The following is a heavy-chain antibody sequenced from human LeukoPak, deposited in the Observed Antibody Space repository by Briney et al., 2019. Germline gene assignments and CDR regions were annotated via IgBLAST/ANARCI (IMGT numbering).Heavy chain of an antibody. Sequence: GGSLRLSCAASGFPFSSYAMSWVRQAPGKGLEWVSAITSSGGSTYYADSVKGRFTISRDNSKNTLYLQMNSLRAEDTAVYYCAKDNLAYCSGGSCYSIDYWGQGTLVTVSS. V-gene: IGHV3-23*01. D-gene: IGHD2-15*01. CDR3: AKDNLAYCSGGSCYSIDY. J-gene: IGHJ4*02. CDR2: ITSSGGST. CDR1: GFPFSSYA.